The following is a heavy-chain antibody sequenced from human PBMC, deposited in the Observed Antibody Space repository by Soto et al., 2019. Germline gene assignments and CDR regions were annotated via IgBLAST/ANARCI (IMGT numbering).Heavy chain of an antibody. V-gene: IGHV4-30-2*01. CDR2: IYHSGST. CDR1: GGSISSGGYS. Sequence: SETLSLTCAVSGGSISSGGYSWSWIRQPPGKGLEWIGYIYHSGSTYYNPSLKSRVTISVDTSKNQFSLKLSSVTAADTAVYYCADSVTCSFRFDYCGQGSLVTVSS. D-gene: IGHD3-9*01. CDR3: ADSVTCSFRFDY. J-gene: IGHJ4*02.